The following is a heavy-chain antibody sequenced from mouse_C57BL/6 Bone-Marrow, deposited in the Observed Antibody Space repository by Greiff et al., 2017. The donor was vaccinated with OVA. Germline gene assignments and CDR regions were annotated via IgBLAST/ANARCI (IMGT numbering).Heavy chain of an antibody. Sequence: QVQLKQSGAELARPGASVKMSCKASGYTFTSYTMHWVKQRPGQGLEWIGYINPSSGYTKYNQKFKDKATLTADKSSSTAYMQLSSLTSEDSAVYYCARSGYDCADWFAYWGQGTLVTVSA. J-gene: IGHJ3*01. CDR1: GYTFTSYT. V-gene: IGHV1-4*01. CDR3: ARSGYDCADWFAY. D-gene: IGHD2-4*01. CDR2: INPSSGYT.